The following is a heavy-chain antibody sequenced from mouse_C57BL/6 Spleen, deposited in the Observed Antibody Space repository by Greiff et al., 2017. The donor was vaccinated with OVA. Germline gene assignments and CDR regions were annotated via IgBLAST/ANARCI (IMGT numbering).Heavy chain of an antibody. Sequence: VQLQQSGPELVKPGASVKISCKASGYAFSSSWMNWVKQRPGKGLEWIGRIYPGDGDTNYNGKFKGKATLTADKSSSTAYMQLSSLTSEDSAVYFCAREGDYYGSSYVAYWGQGTLVTVSA. J-gene: IGHJ3*01. D-gene: IGHD1-1*01. CDR1: GYAFSSSW. V-gene: IGHV1-82*01. CDR2: IYPGDGDT. CDR3: AREGDYYGSSYVAY.